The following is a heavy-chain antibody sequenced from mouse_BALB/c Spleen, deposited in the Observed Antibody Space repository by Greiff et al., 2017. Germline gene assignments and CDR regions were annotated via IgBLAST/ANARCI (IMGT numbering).Heavy chain of an antibody. D-gene: IGHD4-1*01. CDR1: GFTFSSYG. J-gene: IGHJ3*01. CDR2: INSNGGST. Sequence: EVQVVESGGGLVQPGGSLKLSCAASGFTFSSYGMSWVRQTPDKRLELVATINSNGGSTYYPDSVKGRFTISRDNAKNTLYLQMSSLKSEDTAMYYCARDKELGRAWFAYWGQGTLVTVSA. CDR3: ARDKELGRAWFAY. V-gene: IGHV5-6-3*01.